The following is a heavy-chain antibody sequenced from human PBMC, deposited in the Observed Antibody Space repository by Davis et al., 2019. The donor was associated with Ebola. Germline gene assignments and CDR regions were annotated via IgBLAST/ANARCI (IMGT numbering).Heavy chain of an antibody. CDR2: ISSSSSTI. V-gene: IGHV3-48*02. CDR3: AGSRDGYNNYYYYGMDV. CDR1: GFTFSSYS. D-gene: IGHD5-24*01. J-gene: IGHJ6*02. Sequence: PGGSLRLSCAASGFTFSSYSMNWVRQAPGKGLEWVSYISSSSSTIYYADSVKGRFTISRDNAKNSLYLQMNSLRDEDTAVYYCAGSRDGYNNYYYYGMDVWGQGTTVTVSS.